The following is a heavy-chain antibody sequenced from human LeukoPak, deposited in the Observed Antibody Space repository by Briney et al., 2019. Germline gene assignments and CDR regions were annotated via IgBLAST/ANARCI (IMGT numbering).Heavy chain of an antibody. D-gene: IGHD2-2*01. Sequence: GGSLRLSCAASGFTVSSNYMSWVRQAPGKGLEWVAVISYDGSNKYYADSVKGRFTISRDNSKNTLYLQMNSLRAEDTAVYYCARVVVRQDAFDIWGQGTMVTVSS. CDR2: ISYDGSNK. V-gene: IGHV3-30-3*01. J-gene: IGHJ3*02. CDR1: GFTVSSNY. CDR3: ARVVVRQDAFDI.